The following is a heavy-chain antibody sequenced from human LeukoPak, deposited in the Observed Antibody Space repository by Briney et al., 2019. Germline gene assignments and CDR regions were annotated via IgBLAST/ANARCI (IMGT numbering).Heavy chain of an antibody. CDR2: ISWNSGSI. CDR3: AKDISPGDIVVVPAAPSFDY. V-gene: IGHV3-9*01. J-gene: IGHJ4*02. CDR1: GFTFDDYA. D-gene: IGHD2-2*01. Sequence: PGGSLRLSCAASGFTFDDYAMHWVRQAPGKGLEWVSGISWNSGSIVYADSVKGRFTISRDNAKNSLYLQMNSLRAEDTALYYCAKDISPGDIVVVPAAPSFDYWGQGTLVTVSS.